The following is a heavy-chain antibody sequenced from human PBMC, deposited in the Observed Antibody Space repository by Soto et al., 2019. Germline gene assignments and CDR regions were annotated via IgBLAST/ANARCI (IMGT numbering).Heavy chain of an antibody. CDR3: AKGYRIAAAGHFDY. Sequence: QVQLVESGGGVVQPGRSLRLSCAASGFTFSSYGMHWVRQAPGKGLEWVSVISHDGSNKYYADSVKGRFTISRDNCKNTLYLQMNSLRAEDTAVYYCAKGYRIAAAGHFDYWGQGTLVTVSS. CDR1: GFTFSSYG. V-gene: IGHV3-30*18. D-gene: IGHD6-13*01. J-gene: IGHJ4*02. CDR2: ISHDGSNK.